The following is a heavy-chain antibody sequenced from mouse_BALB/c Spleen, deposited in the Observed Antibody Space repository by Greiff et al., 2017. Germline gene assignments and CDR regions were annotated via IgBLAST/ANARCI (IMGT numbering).Heavy chain of an antibody. CDR2: IYPYNGGT. J-gene: IGHJ2*01. CDR3: ARAYGSSLDY. D-gene: IGHD1-1*01. V-gene: IGHV1S29*02. Sequence: VQLKQSGPELVKPGASVKISCKASGYTFTDYNMHWVKQSHGKSLEWIGYIYPYNGGTGYNQKFKSKATLTVDNSSSTAYMELRSLTSEDSAVYYCARAYGSSLDYWGQGTTLTVSS. CDR1: GYTFTDYN.